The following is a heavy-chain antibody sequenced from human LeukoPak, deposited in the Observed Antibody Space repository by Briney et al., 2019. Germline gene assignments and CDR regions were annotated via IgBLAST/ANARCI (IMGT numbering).Heavy chain of an antibody. Sequence: GRSLRLSCAASEFSFSNYGMHWVRQAPGKGLEWVAVIWNDGSNEYYADSVKGRFTISRDNSKNTLYLQMNSLRAEDTAVYYCAKDSMRYYDSSGYYSDYWGQGTLVTVSS. CDR3: AKDSMRYYDSSGYYSDY. CDR1: EFSFSNYG. V-gene: IGHV3-33*06. J-gene: IGHJ4*02. D-gene: IGHD3-22*01. CDR2: IWNDGSNE.